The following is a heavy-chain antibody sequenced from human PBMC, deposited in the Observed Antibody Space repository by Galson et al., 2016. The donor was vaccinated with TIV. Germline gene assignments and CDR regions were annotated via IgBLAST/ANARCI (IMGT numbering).Heavy chain of an antibody. CDR3: ARGRGYYFGSGSSYFDY. CDR2: INPIFGKA. D-gene: IGHD3-10*01. CDR1: GGIFSNFV. J-gene: IGHJ4*02. V-gene: IGHV1-69*04. Sequence: SVKVSCKASGGIFSNFVISWVRQAPGQGLEWMGSINPIFGKANYAQKFQGRVTITADTSTSTIYMELSSLRSEDTAVYYCARGRGYYFGSGSSYFDYWGQGSLVTVSS.